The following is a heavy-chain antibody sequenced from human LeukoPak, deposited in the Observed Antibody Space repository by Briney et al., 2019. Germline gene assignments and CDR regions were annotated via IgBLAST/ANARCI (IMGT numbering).Heavy chain of an antibody. Sequence: SKTLSLTCAVYGGSFSGYYWSWIRQPPGKGLEWIGEINHSGSTNYNPSLKSRVTISVDTSKNQFSLKLSSVTAADTAVYYCARDDYGDYGSTYGMDVWGQGTTVTVSS. CDR2: INHSGST. CDR1: GGSFSGYY. J-gene: IGHJ6*02. D-gene: IGHD4-17*01. V-gene: IGHV4-34*01. CDR3: ARDDYGDYGSTYGMDV.